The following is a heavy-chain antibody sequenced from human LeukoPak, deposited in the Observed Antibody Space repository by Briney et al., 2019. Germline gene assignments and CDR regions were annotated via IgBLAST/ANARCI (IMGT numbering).Heavy chain of an antibody. D-gene: IGHD6-13*01. CDR1: GGSISRYY. J-gene: IGHJ4*02. CDR2: IYYSGGT. CDR3: ARARDSSSWYYFDY. Sequence: PSETLSLTCTVSGGSISRYYWNWIRQPPGKGLEWIGYIYYSGGTNYNPSLKSRVTMSVDTSKNQFSLNLNFVTAADTAVYFCARARDSSSWYYFDYWGQGTLVTVSS. V-gene: IGHV4-59*01.